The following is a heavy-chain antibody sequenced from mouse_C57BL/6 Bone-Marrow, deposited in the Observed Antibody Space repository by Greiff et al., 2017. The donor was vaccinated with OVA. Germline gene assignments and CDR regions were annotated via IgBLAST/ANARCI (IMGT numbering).Heavy chain of an antibody. CDR2: IRLKSDNYAT. Sequence: EVQVVESGGGLVQPGGSMKLSCVASGFTFSNYWMNWVRQSPEKGLEWVAQIRLKSDNYATHYAESVKGRFTISRDDSKSSVYLQMNNLRAEDTGIYYCTGEVTGTYWGQGTLVTVSA. J-gene: IGHJ3*01. D-gene: IGHD4-1*01. CDR1: GFTFSNYW. V-gene: IGHV6-3*01. CDR3: TGEVTGTY.